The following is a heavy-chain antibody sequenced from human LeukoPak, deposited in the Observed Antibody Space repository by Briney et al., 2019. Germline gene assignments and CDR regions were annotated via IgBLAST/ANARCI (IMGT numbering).Heavy chain of an antibody. D-gene: IGHD4-23*01. Sequence: GGSLRLSCAASGFIFSRYWMSWVRQAPGKGLECVANIKQDGSEKYYVDSVKGRFTISRDNAKNSLFLQMNSLRAEDTAMYYCARATVVTPDYWGQGTLVTLSS. CDR3: ARATVVTPDY. CDR1: GFIFSRYW. V-gene: IGHV3-7*04. J-gene: IGHJ4*02. CDR2: IKQDGSEK.